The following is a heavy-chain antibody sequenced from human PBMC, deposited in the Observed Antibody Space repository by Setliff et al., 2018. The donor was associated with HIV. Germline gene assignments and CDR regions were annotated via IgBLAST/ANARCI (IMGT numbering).Heavy chain of an antibody. V-gene: IGHV1-8*02. D-gene: IGHD3-10*01. CDR1: SEYTFTNFD. J-gene: IGHJ6*03. CDR3: ASYYGSGAHYPYYYYMDV. Sequence: ASVKVSCKASSEYTFTNFDINWVRQAPGQGLGWMGWMHPHSGNTDYTQKFQGRVTMTRNTSISTAYMELSSLRSEDTAVYYCASYYGSGAHYPYYYYMDVWGKGTTVTVSS. CDR2: MHPHSGNT.